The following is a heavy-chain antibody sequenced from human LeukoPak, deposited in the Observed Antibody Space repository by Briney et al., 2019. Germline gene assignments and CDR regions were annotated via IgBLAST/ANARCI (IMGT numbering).Heavy chain of an antibody. D-gene: IGHD2-2*02. Sequence: GESLKISCKVSGYIFTNYWIGWVRQMPAKGLEWMGIIYPGDSDTRYSPSFQGQVTISADKSISTAYLQWSSLKASDTAMYYCARFAGGCSSTSCYKDYWGQGTLVTVSS. V-gene: IGHV5-51*01. J-gene: IGHJ4*02. CDR1: GYIFTNYW. CDR2: IYPGDSDT. CDR3: ARFAGGCSSTSCYKDY.